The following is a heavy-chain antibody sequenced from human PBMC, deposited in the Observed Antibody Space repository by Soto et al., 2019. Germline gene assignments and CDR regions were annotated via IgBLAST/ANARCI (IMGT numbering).Heavy chain of an antibody. CDR3: ATLFRHSGSYYNPSY. CDR2: IIPIFGTA. CDR1: GGTFSSYA. Sequence: GASVKVSCKASGGTFSSYAISWVLQAPGQGLEWMGGIIPIFGTANYAQKFQGRVTITADESTSTAYMELSSLRSEDTAVYYCATLFRHSGSYYNPSYWGQGTLVTVSS. D-gene: IGHD1-26*01. V-gene: IGHV1-69*13. J-gene: IGHJ4*02.